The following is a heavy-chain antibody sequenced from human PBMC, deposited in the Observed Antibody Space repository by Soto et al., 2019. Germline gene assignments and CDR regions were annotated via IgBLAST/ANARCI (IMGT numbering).Heavy chain of an antibody. CDR3: ARGSPAGVDYGMDV. Sequence: SETLSLTCTVSGGSISSYYWSWIRQPAGKGLEWIGRIYPSGGTNYNPSLKSRVTMSVDTSKKRFSLRLSSVTAADTAVYYCARGSPAGVDYGMDVWGQGTSVTVSS. D-gene: IGHD2-2*01. J-gene: IGHJ6*02. CDR2: IYPSGGT. V-gene: IGHV4-4*07. CDR1: GGSISSYY.